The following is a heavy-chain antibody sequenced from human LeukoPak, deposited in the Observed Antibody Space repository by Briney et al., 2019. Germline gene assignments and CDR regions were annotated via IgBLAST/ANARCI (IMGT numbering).Heavy chain of an antibody. J-gene: IGHJ4*02. V-gene: IGHV3-30-3*01. CDR2: ISYDGSNK. CDR1: GFTFSSYA. Sequence: GGSLRLSCAASGFTFSSYAMHWVRQAPGKGLEWVAVISYDGSNKYYADSVKGRFTISRDNSKNTLYLQMNSLKAEDTAVYYCARASGRFLEWLLYDPLDYWGQGTLVTVSS. CDR3: ARASGRFLEWLLYDPLDY. D-gene: IGHD3-3*01.